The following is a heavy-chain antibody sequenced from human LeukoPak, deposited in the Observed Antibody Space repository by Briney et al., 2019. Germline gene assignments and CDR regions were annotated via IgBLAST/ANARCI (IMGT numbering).Heavy chain of an antibody. CDR3: AKEVYSDSSGYLDY. J-gene: IGHJ4*02. V-gene: IGHV3-23*01. Sequence: GGSLRLSCAASGFTFSSYAMSWVRQAPGKGLEWVSGISGSGTSTYYADSVKGRFTISRDNSKNALYLQMNSLRADETAVYYCAKEVYSDSSGYLDYWGQGTLVTVSS. CDR1: GFTFSSYA. D-gene: IGHD3-22*01. CDR2: ISGSGTST.